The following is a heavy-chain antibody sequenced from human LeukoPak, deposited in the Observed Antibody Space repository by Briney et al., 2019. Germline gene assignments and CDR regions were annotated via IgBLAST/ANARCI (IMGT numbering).Heavy chain of an antibody. V-gene: IGHV4-59*08. CDR3: ARRSYSSSFYYFDY. J-gene: IGHJ4*02. D-gene: IGHD6-13*01. CDR2: IYYSGST. CDR1: GGSITSYY. Sequence: PSETLSLTCTVSGGSITSYYWSWFRQSPGKGLEWIGYIYYSGSTNYNPSLKSRVTISVDTSKNQFSLKLSSVTAADTAVYYCARRSYSSSFYYFDYWGQGTLVTVSS.